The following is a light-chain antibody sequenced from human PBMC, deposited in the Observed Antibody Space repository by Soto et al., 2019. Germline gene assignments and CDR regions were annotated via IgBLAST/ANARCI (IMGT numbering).Light chain of an antibody. V-gene: IGLV1-40*01. CDR1: SSNIGANYD. CDR3: QSYDSSLSVL. Sequence: QSVLTQPPSVSGAPGQSVTISCTGSSSNIGANYDVHWYQRLPGAAPKLLIYVTNNRPSGVPDRFSGSRSGTSAFLTITGLQAEDEADYYCQSYDSSLSVLFGGGTKLTV. J-gene: IGLJ3*02. CDR2: VTN.